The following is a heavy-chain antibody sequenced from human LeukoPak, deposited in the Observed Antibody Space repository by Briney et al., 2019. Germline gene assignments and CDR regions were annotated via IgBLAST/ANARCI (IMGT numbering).Heavy chain of an antibody. D-gene: IGHD3-3*02. CDR1: GFTFNSYA. CDR3: AKRVAAFAY. V-gene: IGHV3-23*01. J-gene: IGHJ4*02. CDR2: ISGGGSST. Sequence: GGSLRLSCAASGFTFNSYAMSWVRQAPGKGLEWVSGISGGGSSTYYADSVKGRFTISRDNFKNTLYLQMNSLRVEDTAVYYCAKRVAAFAYWGQGTLVTVSS.